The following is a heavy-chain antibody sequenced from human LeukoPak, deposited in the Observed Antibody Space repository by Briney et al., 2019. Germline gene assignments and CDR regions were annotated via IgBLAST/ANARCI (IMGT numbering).Heavy chain of an antibody. CDR1: GFTFSTYW. Sequence: PGGSLRLSCAASGFTFSTYWMHWVRQAPGKGLVWVSGIKSDGSSTIYADSVKGRFTISRDNAKNTLYLQMNSLRAEDTAVCYCARDRNSFESWGQGTLVTVSS. V-gene: IGHV3-74*01. D-gene: IGHD4-23*01. J-gene: IGHJ5*01. CDR3: ARDRNSFES. CDR2: IKSDGSST.